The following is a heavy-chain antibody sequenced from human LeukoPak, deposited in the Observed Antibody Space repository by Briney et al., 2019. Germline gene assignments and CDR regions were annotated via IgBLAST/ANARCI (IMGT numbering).Heavy chain of an antibody. CDR2: ISGSGGST. CDR3: ARSGRPGYYYYYMDV. J-gene: IGHJ6*03. Sequence: PGGSLRLSCAASGFTFSSYAMSWVRQAPGKGLEWVSAISGSGGSTYYADSVKGRFTISRDNSKDTLYLQMNSLRAEDTAVYYCARSGRPGYYYYYMDVWGKGTTVTVSS. D-gene: IGHD1-14*01. CDR1: GFTFSSYA. V-gene: IGHV3-23*01.